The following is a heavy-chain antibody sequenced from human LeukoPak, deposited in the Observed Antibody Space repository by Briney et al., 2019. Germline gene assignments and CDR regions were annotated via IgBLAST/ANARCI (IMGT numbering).Heavy chain of an antibody. V-gene: IGHV4-61*01. Sequence: ETLSLTCIVSGGSISSDSYYWSWIRQPPGKGLEWIGYIYYSGSTNYNPSLKSRVTISVDTSKNQFSLKLSSVTAADTAVYYCARQYDSSGSIDYWGQGTLVTVSS. CDR1: GGSISSDSYY. D-gene: IGHD3-22*01. CDR3: ARQYDSSGSIDY. J-gene: IGHJ4*02. CDR2: IYYSGST.